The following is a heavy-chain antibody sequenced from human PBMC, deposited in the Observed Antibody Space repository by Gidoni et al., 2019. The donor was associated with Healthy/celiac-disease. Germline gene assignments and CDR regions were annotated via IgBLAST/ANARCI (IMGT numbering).Heavy chain of an antibody. CDR1: GGSSSSSRYY. D-gene: IGHD3-3*01. CDR3: ATKEGSILTRPTYDFWSGPPLRGYYYGMDV. V-gene: IGHV4-39*01. Sequence: QLQLQESGPGRVKPSETLSLTCTVSGGSSSSSRYYWGWIRQPPGKGLEWIGSIYYSGSTCYTPSRKSGVTISVETSKNQCFLKLSSVTAADTAVYYCATKEGSILTRPTYDFWSGPPLRGYYYGMDVWGQGTTVTVSS. CDR2: IYYSGST. J-gene: IGHJ6*02.